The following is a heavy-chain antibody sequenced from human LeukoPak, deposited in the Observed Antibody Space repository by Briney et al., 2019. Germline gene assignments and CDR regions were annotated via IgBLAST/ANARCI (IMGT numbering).Heavy chain of an antibody. D-gene: IGHD6-25*01. CDR1: GFTFDDYA. Sequence: TGGSLRLSCAASGFTFDDYAMHWVRQAPGKGLEWVSLNSWDGGSTYYVDSVKGRFTISRDNSKNSLYLQMNSLRAEDTALYYCAKDKGPAADYYMDVWGKGTTVTVSS. J-gene: IGHJ6*03. V-gene: IGHV3-43D*03. CDR3: AKDKGPAADYYMDV. CDR2: NSWDGGST.